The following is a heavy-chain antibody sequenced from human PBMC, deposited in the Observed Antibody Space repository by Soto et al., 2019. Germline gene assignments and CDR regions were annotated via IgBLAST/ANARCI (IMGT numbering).Heavy chain of an antibody. D-gene: IGHD5-18*01. Sequence: QAGGSLRLSCAASGISTSSYWMGWVRQAPGRGLEWVASIKKDGSEKYYMDSLKGRFTISRDNALNSLYLQMNSLRAEDTAVYFCVTGYHSDYWGQGTLVTV. CDR3: VTGYHSDY. J-gene: IGHJ4*02. CDR1: GISTSSYW. CDR2: IKKDGSEK. V-gene: IGHV3-7*03.